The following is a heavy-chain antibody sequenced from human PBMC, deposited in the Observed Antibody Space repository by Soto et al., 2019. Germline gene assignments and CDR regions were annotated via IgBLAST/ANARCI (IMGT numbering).Heavy chain of an antibody. CDR2: IWFDGSKK. J-gene: IGHJ6*02. D-gene: IGHD2-2*01. V-gene: IGHV3-33*01. CDR3: ARDRLVPYGYGMDV. CDR1: GVTFRSYG. Sequence: PGGSLRLSCAASGVTFRSYGIHWVRQAPGKGLEWVALIWFDGSKKYYVDSVKGRFAVSRDSSKNTLYLQMNSLRVEDTAVYYCARDRLVPYGYGMDVWGHGTTVTVSS.